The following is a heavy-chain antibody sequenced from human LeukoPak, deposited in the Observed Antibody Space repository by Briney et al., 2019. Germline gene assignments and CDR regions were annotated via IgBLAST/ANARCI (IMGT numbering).Heavy chain of an antibody. J-gene: IGHJ5*02. CDR1: GYSFTSYW. Sequence: GASLQISCKGSGYSFTSYWIGWVRQMPGEGLEWMGIIYPGDSDTRYSPSFQGQVTISADKSISTAYLQWSSLKASDTAMYYCARGGSGSYSRFDPWGQGTLVTVSS. CDR3: ARGGSGSYSRFDP. CDR2: IYPGDSDT. D-gene: IGHD3-10*01. V-gene: IGHV5-51*01.